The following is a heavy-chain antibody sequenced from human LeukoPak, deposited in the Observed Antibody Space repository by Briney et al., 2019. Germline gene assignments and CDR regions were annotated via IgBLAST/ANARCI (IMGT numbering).Heavy chain of an antibody. D-gene: IGHD2-8*01. CDR1: GFSFSSYW. J-gene: IGHJ3*02. Sequence: GGSLRLSCAASGFSFSSYWMIWVRQAPGKGLEWVANIKQDGSEKHYVDSVKGRFTISRDNAKYELYLQMNSLRVEDTAVYYCARGPTKGNALDIWGQGTMVTVSA. CDR3: ARGPTKGNALDI. CDR2: IKQDGSEK. V-gene: IGHV3-7*01.